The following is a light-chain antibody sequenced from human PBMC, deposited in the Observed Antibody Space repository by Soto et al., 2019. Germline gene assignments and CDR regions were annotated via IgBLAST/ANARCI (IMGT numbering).Light chain of an antibody. V-gene: IGKV1-16*01. CDR3: QQYNGYPWT. J-gene: IGKJ1*01. Sequence: DIQMTQSPSSLSASVGDRVTITCRSSQTISTYLQWFHQKPGKAPNLLIYDASSLQTGVPSRFSGSGSGTEFSLTISSLQPDDFATYYCQQYNGYPWTFGQGTKVEIK. CDR1: QTISTY. CDR2: DAS.